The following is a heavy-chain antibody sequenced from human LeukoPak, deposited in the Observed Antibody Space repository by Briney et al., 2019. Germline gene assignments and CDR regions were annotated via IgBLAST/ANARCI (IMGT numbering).Heavy chain of an antibody. J-gene: IGHJ4*02. CDR1: GFTFSSYG. CDR2: ISGSGGTT. Sequence: PGGSLRLSCAASGFTFSSYGMTWVRQAPGKGLEWVSAISGSGGTTFYADSVKGRFTISRDNSKNTLYLQMNSLRAEDTAVYYCAKAGPYYFDYLGQGTLVTVSS. CDR3: AKAGPYYFDY. V-gene: IGHV3-23*01.